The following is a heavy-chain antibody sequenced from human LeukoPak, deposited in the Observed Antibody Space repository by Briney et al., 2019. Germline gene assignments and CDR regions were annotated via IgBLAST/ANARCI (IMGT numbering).Heavy chain of an antibody. CDR1: GFTVSSNY. Sequence: GGSLRLSCAASGFTVSSNYMSWVRQAPGKGLEWVSVIYSGGSTYYADSVKGRFTISRDNSKNTLYLQMNSLRAEDTAVYYCASAAWFGELKIDYWGQGTLVTVSS. V-gene: IGHV3-66*01. CDR3: ASAAWFGELKIDY. D-gene: IGHD3-10*01. J-gene: IGHJ4*02. CDR2: IYSGGST.